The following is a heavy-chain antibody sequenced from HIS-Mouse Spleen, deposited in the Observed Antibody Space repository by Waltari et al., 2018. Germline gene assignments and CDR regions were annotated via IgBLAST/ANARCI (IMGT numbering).Heavy chain of an antibody. Sequence: QLQLQESGPGLVKPSETLSLTCTVSGGSISSSSYYWGWIRQPPGKGLGWIGSIYYSGSTSDNPYLKSRVTISVDTSKNQFSLKLSSVTAADTAVYYCAREIPYSSSWYDWYFDLWGRGTLVTVSS. CDR1: GGSISSSSYY. V-gene: IGHV4-39*07. J-gene: IGHJ2*01. CDR2: IYYSGST. D-gene: IGHD6-13*01. CDR3: AREIPYSSSWYDWYFDL.